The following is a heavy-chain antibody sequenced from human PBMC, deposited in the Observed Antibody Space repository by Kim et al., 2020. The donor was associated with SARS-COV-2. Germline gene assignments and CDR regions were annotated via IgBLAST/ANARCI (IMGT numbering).Heavy chain of an antibody. J-gene: IGHJ5*02. CDR1: GYSFTSYW. V-gene: IGHV5-51*01. CDR3: ARGGSGSYSSDNWFDP. CDR2: IYPGDSDT. D-gene: IGHD3-10*01. Sequence: GESLKISCKGSGYSFTSYWIGWVRQMPGKGLEWMGIIYPGDSDTRYSPSFQGQVTISADKSISTAYLQWSSLKASDTAMYYCARGGSGSYSSDNWFDPWGQGTLVTVSS.